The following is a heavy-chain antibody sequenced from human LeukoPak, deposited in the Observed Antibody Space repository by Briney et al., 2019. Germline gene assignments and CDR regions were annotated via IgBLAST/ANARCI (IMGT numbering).Heavy chain of an antibody. CDR2: ISGSGDST. CDR3: ARRSGIAVAGAFDY. CDR1: GFTFSNYA. V-gene: IGHV3-23*01. J-gene: IGHJ4*02. Sequence: GGSLRLPCAASGFTFSNYAMRWVRQAPGKGLEWVSGISGSGDSTYYADSVKGRFTISRDNSKNTLYLQMNSLRAEDTAVYYCARRSGIAVAGAFDYWGQGTLVTVSS. D-gene: IGHD6-19*01.